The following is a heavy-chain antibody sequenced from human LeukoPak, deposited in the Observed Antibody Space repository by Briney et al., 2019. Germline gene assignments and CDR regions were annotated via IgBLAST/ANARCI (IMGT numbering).Heavy chain of an antibody. CDR1: GYTFTNYA. CDR2: ISAYNGDT. V-gene: IGHV1-18*01. CDR3: ARLGGNDEGLIDY. Sequence: GASVKVSCKASGYTFTNYAIGWGRQGPGQGLEWVGWISAYNGDTNYPQSLQGRVTITTDTSTSTAYMELRRLRSDDTAVYYCARLGGNDEGLIDYWGQGTRVTVSS. J-gene: IGHJ4*02. D-gene: IGHD1-1*01.